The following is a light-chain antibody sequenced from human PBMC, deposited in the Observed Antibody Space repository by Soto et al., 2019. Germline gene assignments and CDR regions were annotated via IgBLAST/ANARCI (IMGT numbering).Light chain of an antibody. Sequence: QSALTQPASVSGSPGQSITISCTGTSSDVGSYNLVSWYQQHPGKAPKLMIYEGSKRPSGVSNRFSGSKSGNTAFLTISGLQAEDEADYYCCSYAGSRGEVFGGGTKLTVL. CDR3: CSYAGSRGEV. CDR1: SSDVGSYNL. V-gene: IGLV2-23*01. J-gene: IGLJ2*01. CDR2: EGS.